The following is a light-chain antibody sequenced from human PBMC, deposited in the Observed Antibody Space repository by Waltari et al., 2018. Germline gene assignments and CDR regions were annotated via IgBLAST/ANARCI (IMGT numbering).Light chain of an antibody. CDR1: SSDVGGYNY. Sequence: QSALTQPASVSGSPGQSITISCTGTSSDVGGYNYVSWYQQHPGKAPKLMIYDVSKRPYGVSNRIAGSKTGNTASLTIFGLQAEDEAYYYCSSYTSSSTLGVFGGGTKLTVL. CDR3: SSYTSSSTLGV. CDR2: DVS. J-gene: IGLJ2*01. V-gene: IGLV2-14*01.